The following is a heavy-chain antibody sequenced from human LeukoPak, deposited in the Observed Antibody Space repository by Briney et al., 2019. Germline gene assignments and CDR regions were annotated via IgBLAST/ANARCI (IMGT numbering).Heavy chain of an antibody. CDR3: ARAALDYDFWSGYYDY. CDR2: MYHSGST. V-gene: IGHV4-38-2*02. J-gene: IGHJ4*02. CDR1: GYSISSGYY. Sequence: SETLSLTCTVSGYSISSGYYWGWIRQPPGKGLEWIGSMYHSGSTYYNPSLKSRVTISVDTSKNQFSLKLSSVTAADTAVYYCARAALDYDFWSGYYDYWGQGTLATVSS. D-gene: IGHD3-3*01.